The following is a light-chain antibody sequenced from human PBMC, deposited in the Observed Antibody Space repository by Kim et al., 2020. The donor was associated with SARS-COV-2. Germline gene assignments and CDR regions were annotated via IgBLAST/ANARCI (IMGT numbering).Light chain of an antibody. CDR2: DVS. V-gene: IGLV2-14*03. J-gene: IGLJ1*01. CDR3: SSYTSSSTLV. CDR1: SSDVGGYNY. Sequence: QSITISCTGTSSDVGGYNYVSWYQQHPGKAPKLMIYDVSTRPSGVSNRFSGSKSGNTASLTISGLQAEDEADYYCSSYTSSSTLVFGTGTKVTVL.